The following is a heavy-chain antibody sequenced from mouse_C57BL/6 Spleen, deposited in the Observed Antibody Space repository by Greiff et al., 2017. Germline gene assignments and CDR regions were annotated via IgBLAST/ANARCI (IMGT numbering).Heavy chain of an antibody. J-gene: IGHJ4*01. CDR3: ARGSNEYDYAAMDY. D-gene: IGHD2-4*01. CDR1: GYTFTNYW. Sequence: QVQLQQSGAELVRPGTSVKMSCKASGYTFTNYWIGWAKQRPGHGLEWIGDIYPGGGYTNYNEKFKGKATLTADKSSSTAYMQVSSLTSEDSAIYYCARGSNEYDYAAMDYWGQGTSVTVSS. V-gene: IGHV1-63*01. CDR2: IYPGGGYT.